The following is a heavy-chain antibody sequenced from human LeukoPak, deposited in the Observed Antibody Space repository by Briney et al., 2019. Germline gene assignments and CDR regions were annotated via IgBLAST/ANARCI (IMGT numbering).Heavy chain of an antibody. CDR3: ARLGICSSTSCYDLDP. CDR2: IIPIFGTA. D-gene: IGHD2-2*01. V-gene: IGHV1-69*13. CDR1: GGTFSSYA. J-gene: IGHJ5*02. Sequence: SVKVSCKASGGTFSSYAISWVRQAPGQGLEWMGGIIPIFGTANYAQKFQGRVTITADESTSTAYMELSSLRSEDTAVYYCARLGICSSTSCYDLDPWGQGTLVTVSS.